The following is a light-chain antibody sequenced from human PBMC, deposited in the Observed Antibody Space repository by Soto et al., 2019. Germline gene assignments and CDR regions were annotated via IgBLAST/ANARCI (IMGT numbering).Light chain of an antibody. CDR1: GSNIGSNY. CDR2: RND. V-gene: IGLV1-47*01. CDR3: ASWDDNLSHWV. J-gene: IGLJ3*02. Sequence: QSALTQPPSESGTPGQRVTISCSGNGSNIGSNYVYWYQQFPGMAPKLLISRNDPRPSGVPDRFSGSKSATSASLAISGLRSEDEAAYHCASWDDNLSHWVFGGGTKVTVL.